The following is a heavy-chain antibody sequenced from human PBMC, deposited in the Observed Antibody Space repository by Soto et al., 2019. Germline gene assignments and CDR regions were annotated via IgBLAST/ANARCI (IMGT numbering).Heavy chain of an antibody. V-gene: IGHV1-24*01. D-gene: IGHD5-12*01. CDR1: GYTLTELS. CDR2: FDPEDGET. CDR3: AIEWLRSTAKEANWFDP. J-gene: IGHJ5*02. Sequence: GASVKVSCKVSGYTLTELSMHWVRQAPGKGLEWMGGFDPEDGETIYAQKFQGRVTMTEDTSTDTAHMELSSLRSEDTAVYYCAIEWLRSTAKEANWFDPWGQGTLVTVSS.